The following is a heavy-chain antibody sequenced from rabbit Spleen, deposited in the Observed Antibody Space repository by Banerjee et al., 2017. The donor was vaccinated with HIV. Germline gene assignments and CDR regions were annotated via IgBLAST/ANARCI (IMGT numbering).Heavy chain of an antibody. Sequence: QEQLEESGGGLVKPGASLTLTCKASGFSFSSGYDMCWVRQAPGKGLEWIGCIYTVSGSTAYASWVNGRFTISKTSSTTVTLQMTSLTAADTATYFCARESIYNGDGDDKGFNLWGPGTLVTVS. J-gene: IGHJ4*01. CDR3: ARESIYNGDGDDKGFNL. CDR2: IYTVSGST. V-gene: IGHV1S45*01. D-gene: IGHD2-1*01. CDR1: GFSFSSGYD.